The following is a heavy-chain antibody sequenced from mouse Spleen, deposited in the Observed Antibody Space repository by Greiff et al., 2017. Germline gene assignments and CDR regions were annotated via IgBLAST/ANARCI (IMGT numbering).Heavy chain of an antibody. V-gene: IGHV3-1*01. CDR3: ALTGTRYWYFDV. J-gene: IGHJ1*01. CDR1: GYSITSGYD. CDR2: ISYSGST. Sequence: EVQLQESGPGMVKPSQSLSLTCTVTGYSITSGYDWHWIRHFPGNKLEWMGYISYSGSTNYNPSLKSRISITHDTSKNHFFLKLNSVTTEDTATYYCALTGTRYWYFDVWGAGTTVTVSS. D-gene: IGHD4-1*01.